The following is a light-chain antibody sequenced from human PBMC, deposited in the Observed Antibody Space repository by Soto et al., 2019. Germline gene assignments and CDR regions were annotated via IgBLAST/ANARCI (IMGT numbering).Light chain of an antibody. CDR2: DVN. Sequence: QSFLTQPASVSGSPGQSITISCTGTSSDVGAYNYVSWYQQHPGKAPKLMIYDVNIRPSGVSNRFSGSKSGNTASLTISGLQAEDEADYYCTSWTTSTTMKFGGGTKVTVL. CDR3: TSWTTSTTMK. CDR1: SSDVGAYNY. V-gene: IGLV2-14*01. J-gene: IGLJ2*01.